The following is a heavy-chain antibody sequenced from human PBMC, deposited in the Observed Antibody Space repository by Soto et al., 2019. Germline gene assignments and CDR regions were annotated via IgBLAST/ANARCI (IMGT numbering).Heavy chain of an antibody. D-gene: IGHD3-9*01. Sequence: SETLSLTCTVSGGSISSSSYYWGWIRQPPGKGLEWIGSIYYSGSTYHNPSLKSRVTISVDTSKNQFSLKLSSVTAADTAVYYCARHRGYYDILTGYYTELNFDYWGQGTLVTVSS. J-gene: IGHJ4*02. V-gene: IGHV4-39*01. CDR2: IYYSGST. CDR1: GGSISSSSYY. CDR3: ARHRGYYDILTGYYTELNFDY.